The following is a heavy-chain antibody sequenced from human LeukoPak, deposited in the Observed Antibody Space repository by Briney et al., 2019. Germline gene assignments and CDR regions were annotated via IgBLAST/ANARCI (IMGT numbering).Heavy chain of an antibody. CDR2: MNPNSGNT. J-gene: IGHJ4*02. V-gene: IGHV1-8*01. D-gene: IGHD3-3*01. CDR1: GYTFTSYD. CDR3: ARGARDVITGNYDFWSGYPGPDY. Sequence: ASVKVSCKASGYTFTSYDINWVRQATGQGLEWMGWMNPNSGNTGYAQKFQGRVTMTRNTSISTAYMELSSLRSEDTAVYYCARGARDVITGNYDFWSGYPGPDYRGQGTLFT.